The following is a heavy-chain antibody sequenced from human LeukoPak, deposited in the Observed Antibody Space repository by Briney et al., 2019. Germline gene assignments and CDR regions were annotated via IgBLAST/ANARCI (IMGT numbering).Heavy chain of an antibody. CDR3: ARNYYDSSGYYGDAFDI. CDR2: ISSSSSYI. CDR1: GFTFSSYS. Sequence: NPGGSLRLSCAASGFTFSSYSMNWVRQAPGKGLEWVSSISSSSSYIYYADSVKGRFTISRDNAKNSLYLQMNSLRAEDTAVYYCARNYYDSSGYYGDAFDIWGQGTMATVSS. D-gene: IGHD3-22*01. V-gene: IGHV3-21*01. J-gene: IGHJ3*02.